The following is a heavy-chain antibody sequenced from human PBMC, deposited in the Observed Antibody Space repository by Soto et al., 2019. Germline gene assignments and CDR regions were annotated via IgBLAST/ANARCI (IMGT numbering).Heavy chain of an antibody. CDR2: IYYSGST. Sequence: QVQLQESGPGLVKPSETLSLTCTVSGGSISSYYWSWIRQPPGKGLEWIGYIYYSGSTNYNPSLKSRVTISVDTSKNQFSLKLSSVTAADTAVYYCARAAGPMWSYGSGSYSGNRFDPWGQGTLVTVSS. D-gene: IGHD3-10*01. CDR3: ARAAGPMWSYGSGSYSGNRFDP. V-gene: IGHV4-59*01. CDR1: GGSISSYY. J-gene: IGHJ5*02.